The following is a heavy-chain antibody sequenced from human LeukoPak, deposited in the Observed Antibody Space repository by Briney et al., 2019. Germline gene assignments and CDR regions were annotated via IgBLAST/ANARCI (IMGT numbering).Heavy chain of an antibody. CDR2: ILGGGDTT. V-gene: IGHV3-23*01. J-gene: IGHJ5*02. CDR1: GFTFNYYA. D-gene: IGHD3-10*01. CDR3: AKDDGEYTRS. Sequence: GGSLRLSCAASGFTFNYYAMNWVRQAPGKGLEWVSAILGGGDTTSYADSVKGRFTISRDNSKNTLYLQMNSLRAEDTAVYYCAKDDGEYTRSWGQGTLVTVSS.